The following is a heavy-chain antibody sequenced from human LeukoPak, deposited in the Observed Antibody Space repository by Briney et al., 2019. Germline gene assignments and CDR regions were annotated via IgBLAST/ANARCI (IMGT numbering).Heavy chain of an antibody. CDR1: GFTFSSYG. V-gene: IGHV3-23*01. D-gene: IGHD2-15*01. CDR3: AKNGDRGAYCTGGTCYPYFYYCMDV. J-gene: IGHJ6*03. CDR2: ISGSGGST. Sequence: GGSLRLSCAASGFTFSSYGMSWVRQAPGKGLEWVSAISGSGGSTYYADSVKGRFTISRDNSKNTLYLQMNSLRAEDTAVYYCAKNGDRGAYCTGGTCYPYFYYCMDVWGKGTTVTI.